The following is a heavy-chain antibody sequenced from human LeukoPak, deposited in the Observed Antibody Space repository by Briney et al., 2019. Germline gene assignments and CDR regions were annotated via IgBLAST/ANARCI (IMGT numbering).Heavy chain of an antibody. J-gene: IGHJ4*02. Sequence: SLRLSCAASGFTFDDYAMHWVRQAPGKGLEWVSGISWNSGSIGYADSVKGRFTISRDNAKNSLYLQMNSLRAEDTALYYCAKTNKGGYYDSSGFDYWGQGTLVTVSS. D-gene: IGHD3-22*01. V-gene: IGHV3-9*01. CDR2: ISWNSGSI. CDR1: GFTFDDYA. CDR3: AKTNKGGYYDSSGFDY.